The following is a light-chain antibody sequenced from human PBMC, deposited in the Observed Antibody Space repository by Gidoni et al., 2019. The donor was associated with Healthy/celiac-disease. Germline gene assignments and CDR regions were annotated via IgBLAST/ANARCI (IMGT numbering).Light chain of an antibody. J-gene: IGKJ2*01. Sequence: DIQMTQSPSTLSASVGDRVTITCRASQSISSWLAWYQQKPGKAPKLLIYKASSLESGVPSRFSGSGSGTEFTLTISSLQPDDLATYYCQQYNSYNTFXXXTKLEIK. CDR3: QQYNSYNT. CDR1: QSISSW. V-gene: IGKV1-5*03. CDR2: KAS.